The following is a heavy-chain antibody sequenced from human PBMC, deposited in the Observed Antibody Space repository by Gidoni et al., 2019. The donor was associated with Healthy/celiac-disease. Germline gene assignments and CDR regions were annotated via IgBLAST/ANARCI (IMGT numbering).Heavy chain of an antibody. D-gene: IGHD3-22*01. J-gene: IGHJ1*01. CDR2: INHSGST. CDR1: GGSFSGYY. V-gene: IGHV4-34*01. Sequence: QVQLQQWGAGLLKPSEPLSPTCAVYGGSFSGYYWSWIRQPPGKGLEWIGEINHSGSTNYNPSLKSRVTISVDTSKNQFSLKLSSVTAADTAVYYCAREGYYYDSSGYPTYFQHWGQGTLVTVSS. CDR3: AREGYYYDSSGYPTYFQH.